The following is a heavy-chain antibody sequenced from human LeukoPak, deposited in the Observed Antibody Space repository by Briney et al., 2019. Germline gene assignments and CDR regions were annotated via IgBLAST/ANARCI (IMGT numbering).Heavy chain of an antibody. CDR1: GGSISSYY. CDR3: ARGIYYYGSGRGVNWFDP. CDR2: IYTSGST. J-gene: IGHJ5*02. D-gene: IGHD3-10*01. Sequence: SETLSLTCTVSGGSISSYYWSWIRQPAGKGLEWIGRIYTSGSTNYNPSLKSRVTMSVDTSKNQFSRKLSSVTAADTAVYYCARGIYYYGSGRGVNWFDPWGQGTLVTVSS. V-gene: IGHV4-4*07.